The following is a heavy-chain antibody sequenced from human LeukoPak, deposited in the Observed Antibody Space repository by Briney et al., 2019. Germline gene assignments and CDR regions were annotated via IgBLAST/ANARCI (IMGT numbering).Heavy chain of an antibody. CDR1: GGSISSYY. D-gene: IGHD6-13*01. Sequence: SETLSLTCTVSGGSISSYYWSWIRQPPGKGLEWIGYIYYSGSTNYKPSLKSRVTISVDTSKNQFSLKLRSVTAADTAVYYCARHTQYSSSWIDYWGQGTLVTASS. CDR2: IYYSGST. J-gene: IGHJ4*02. CDR3: ARHTQYSSSWIDY. V-gene: IGHV4-59*08.